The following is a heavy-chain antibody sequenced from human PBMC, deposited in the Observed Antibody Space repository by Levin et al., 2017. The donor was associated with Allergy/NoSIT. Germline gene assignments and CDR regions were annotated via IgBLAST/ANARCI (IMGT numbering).Heavy chain of an antibody. CDR3: ARSISGWYYNPDY. CDR1: GFTFSSYG. Sequence: LSLTCAASGFTFSSYGMHWVRQAPGKGLEWVAVIWYDGSNKYYADSVKGRFTISRDNSKNTLYLQMNSLRAEDTAVYYCARSISGWYYNPDYWGQGTLVTVSS. D-gene: IGHD6-19*01. CDR2: IWYDGSNK. J-gene: IGHJ4*02. V-gene: IGHV3-33*01.